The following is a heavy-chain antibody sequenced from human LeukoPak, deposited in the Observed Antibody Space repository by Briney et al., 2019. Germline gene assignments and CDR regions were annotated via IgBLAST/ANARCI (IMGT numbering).Heavy chain of an antibody. Sequence: SVKVSCKASGGTLNSYAISWVRQAPGQGLEWMGGIMPLFGTANYAQEFQGRVTFTTDESASTAYMEVSSLRSEDTAVYYCASGSLGDGYGVGDYYQYMDVWGKGTTVTVSS. J-gene: IGHJ6*03. V-gene: IGHV1-69*05. CDR3: ASGSLGDGYGVGDYYQYMDV. D-gene: IGHD5-24*01. CDR1: GGTLNSYA. CDR2: IMPLFGTA.